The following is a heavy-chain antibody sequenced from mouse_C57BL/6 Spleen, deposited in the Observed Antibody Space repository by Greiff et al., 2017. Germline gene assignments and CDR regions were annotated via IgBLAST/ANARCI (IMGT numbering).Heavy chain of an antibody. D-gene: IGHD1-1*01. CDR3: ARDYGSSSHYYAMDY. Sequence: QVQLKESGAELARPGASVKLSCKASGYTFTSYGISWVKQRTGQGLEWIGEIYPRSGNTYYNEKFKGKATLTADKSSSTAYMELRSLTSEDSAVYFCARDYGSSSHYYAMDYWGQGTSVTVSS. V-gene: IGHV1-81*01. CDR2: IYPRSGNT. J-gene: IGHJ4*01. CDR1: GYTFTSYG.